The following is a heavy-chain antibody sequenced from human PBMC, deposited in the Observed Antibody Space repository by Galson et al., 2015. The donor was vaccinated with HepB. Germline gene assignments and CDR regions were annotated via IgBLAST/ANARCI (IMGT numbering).Heavy chain of an antibody. CDR3: AKRDYIDNSEGGAFDI. V-gene: IGHV3-23*01. D-gene: IGHD4-23*01. Sequence: SLRLSCAASGFTFSSYTMSWVRQAPGKGLEWVSGISGSGGNTYYADSVKGRFTISRHNSKNTLYLQMNSLRAGDTAVYYCAKRDYIDNSEGGAFDIWGQGTMVTVSS. CDR2: ISGSGGNT. J-gene: IGHJ3*02. CDR1: GFTFSSYT.